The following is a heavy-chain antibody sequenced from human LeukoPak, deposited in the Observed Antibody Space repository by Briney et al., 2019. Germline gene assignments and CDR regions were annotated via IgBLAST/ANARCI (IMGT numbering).Heavy chain of an antibody. CDR1: GGSVSSGNYF. CDR3: ARHMGTVASPYPPLDY. J-gene: IGHJ4*02. V-gene: IGHV4-61*01. Sequence: SETLSLTCTVSGGSVSSGNYFWSWIRQPPGKGLEWIGYISYTGSTDYNPSLKSRVTISVDTSKNQFSLKLSSVIAADTAVYFCARHMGTVASPYPPLDYWGQGTLVTVSS. D-gene: IGHD6-19*01. CDR2: ISYTGST.